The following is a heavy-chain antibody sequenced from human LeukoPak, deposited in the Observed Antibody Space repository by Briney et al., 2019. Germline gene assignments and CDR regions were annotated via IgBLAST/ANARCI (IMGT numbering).Heavy chain of an antibody. V-gene: IGHV3-30*18. CDR3: AKGTKPYYSHPIDY. Sequence: GGSLRLSCAASGFTFRNYGMHWVRRPPARGLEGVEVLTHDGSKKFYVDSVKGRFTISRDNSKNTLYLQMNSLRAEDTAVYYCAKGTKPYYSHPIDYWGQGTLVTVSS. J-gene: IGHJ4*02. CDR1: GFTFRNYG. CDR2: LTHDGSKK. D-gene: IGHD2-15*01.